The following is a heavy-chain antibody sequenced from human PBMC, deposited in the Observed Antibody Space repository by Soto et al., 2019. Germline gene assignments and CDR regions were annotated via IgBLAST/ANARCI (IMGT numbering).Heavy chain of an antibody. D-gene: IGHD4-17*01. J-gene: IGHJ4*02. CDR2: IKSKTDGGTT. V-gene: IGHV3-15*01. CDR3: AADPRRPVTHPFDY. Sequence: EVQLVESGGGLVKPGGSLRLSCAASGFTFSNAWMNWVRQAPGKGLEWVGRIKSKTDGGTTDYAAPVKGRFTISRDDSGHTLYLQMNSLKTEDTAVYYCAADPRRPVTHPFDYWGQGTLVTVSS. CDR1: GFTFSNAW.